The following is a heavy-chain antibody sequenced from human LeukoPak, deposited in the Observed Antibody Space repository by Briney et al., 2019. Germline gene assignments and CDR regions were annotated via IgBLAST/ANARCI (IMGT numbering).Heavy chain of an antibody. J-gene: IGHJ1*01. CDR2: IIPIFGTA. CDR1: GGTFSSYA. V-gene: IGHV1-69*05. CDR3: AATYYYDSSGYYAEYFQH. D-gene: IGHD3-22*01. Sequence: SVKVSCKASGGTFSSYAISWVRQAPGQGLEWMGGIIPIFGTANYAQKFQGRVTITTDESTSTAYMELSSLRSEDTAVYYCAATYYYDSSGYYAEYFQHWGQGTLVTVSS.